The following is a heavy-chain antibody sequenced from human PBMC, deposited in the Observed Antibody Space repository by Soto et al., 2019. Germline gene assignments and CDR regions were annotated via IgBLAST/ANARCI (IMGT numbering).Heavy chain of an antibody. D-gene: IGHD1-20*01. Sequence: SETLSLTCTVSGGSISSYYWSWIRQPPGKGLEWIGYIYYSGSTNYNPSLKSRVTISVDTSKNQFSLKLSSVTAADTAVYYCARDLTGMNWFDPWGQGTLVTVSS. V-gene: IGHV4-59*01. CDR1: GGSISSYY. J-gene: IGHJ5*02. CDR3: ARDLTGMNWFDP. CDR2: IYYSGST.